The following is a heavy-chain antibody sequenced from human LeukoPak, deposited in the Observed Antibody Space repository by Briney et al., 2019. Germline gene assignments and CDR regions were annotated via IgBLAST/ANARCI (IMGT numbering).Heavy chain of an antibody. V-gene: IGHV4-30-2*01. CDR3: ARGLEYYDFWSGYYTGPVWKGGPHYYYYGMDV. J-gene: IGHJ6*02. Sequence: PSETLSLTCTVSGGSISSGGHSWSWIRQPPGKGLEWIGYIYHSGSGSTYYNPSLKSRVTISVDTSKNQFSLKLSSVTAADTAVYYCARGLEYYDFWSGYYTGPVWKGGPHYYYYGMDVWGQGTTVTVSS. CDR2: IYHSGSGST. D-gene: IGHD3-3*01. CDR1: GGSISSGGHS.